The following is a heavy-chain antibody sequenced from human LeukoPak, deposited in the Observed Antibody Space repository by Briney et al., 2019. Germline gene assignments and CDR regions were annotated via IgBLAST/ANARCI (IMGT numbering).Heavy chain of an antibody. J-gene: IGHJ6*03. CDR1: GYTFSSYD. CDR2: MNPNSGNT. V-gene: IGHV1-8*03. CDR3: ARAPKWQGYYYYMDV. D-gene: IGHD5-12*01. Sequence: ASVKVSCKASGYTFSSYDINWARQATGQGLEWMGWMNPNSGNTGYAQKFQGRVTITRNTSISTAQMELSSLRSEDTAVYYCARAPKWQGYYYYMDVWGKGTTVTVSS.